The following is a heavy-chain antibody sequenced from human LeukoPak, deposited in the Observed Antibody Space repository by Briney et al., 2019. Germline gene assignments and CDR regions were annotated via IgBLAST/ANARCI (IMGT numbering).Heavy chain of an antibody. V-gene: IGHV1-2*02. CDR1: EYTLTDYY. J-gene: IGHJ4*02. Sequence: ASVKVSCKASEYTLTDYYTHWVRQAPGQGLEWMGWINPNSGGTNYAQKFQGRVTMTRDTSISTAYMELSRLRSDDTAMYYCTRSLGGYTYGYQDYWGQGTLVTVSS. CDR3: TRSLGGYTYGYQDY. D-gene: IGHD5-18*01. CDR2: INPNSGGT.